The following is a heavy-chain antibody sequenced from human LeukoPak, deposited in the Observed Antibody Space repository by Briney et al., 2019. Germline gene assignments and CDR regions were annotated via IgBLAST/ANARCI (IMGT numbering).Heavy chain of an antibody. CDR3: ARHRYCSSTTCWRNAFDI. Sequence: PSETLSLTCTVSGGSISSYYWSWIRQPAGKGLEWIGRIYTSGSTNYNPSLKSRVTMSVDTSKNQFSLKLSSVTAADTAVYYCARHRYCSSTTCWRNAFDIWGQGTMVTVSS. J-gene: IGHJ3*02. CDR1: GGSISSYY. CDR2: IYTSGST. D-gene: IGHD2-2*01. V-gene: IGHV4-4*07.